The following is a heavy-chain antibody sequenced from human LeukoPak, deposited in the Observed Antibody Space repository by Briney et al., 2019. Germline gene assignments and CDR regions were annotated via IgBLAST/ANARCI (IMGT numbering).Heavy chain of an antibody. D-gene: IGHD4-17*01. CDR2: IIPIFGTT. J-gene: IGHJ3*02. CDR3: ARDRATTVTKSFAFDI. Sequence: SVKVSCKASGGTFSNYAISWVRQAPGQGLEWMGGIIPIFGTTNYAQKFQGRVTITTDESTSTAYMELSSLRSEDTAVYYCARDRATTVTKSFAFDIWGQGTMVTVSS. CDR1: GGTFSNYA. V-gene: IGHV1-69*05.